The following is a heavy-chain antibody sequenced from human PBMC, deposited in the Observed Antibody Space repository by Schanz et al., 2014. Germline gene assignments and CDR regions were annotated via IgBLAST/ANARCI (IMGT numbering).Heavy chain of an antibody. V-gene: IGHV1-18*01. CDR1: GYTFTSYG. D-gene: IGHD4-17*01. Sequence: QGQLVQSGAEVKKPGASVKVSCKASGYTFTSYGITWVRQAPGQGLEWMGWISAYNGHTTYAQKCQGRVTMTTDTSTSTAYMELRGLRSDDTAVYYCARAPVTVGPYHYYMDVWGKGTTVTVSS. CDR3: ARAPVTVGPYHYYMDV. CDR2: ISAYNGHT. J-gene: IGHJ6*03.